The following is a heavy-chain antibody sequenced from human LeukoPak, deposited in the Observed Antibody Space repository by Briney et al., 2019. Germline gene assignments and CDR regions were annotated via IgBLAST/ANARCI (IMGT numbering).Heavy chain of an antibody. J-gene: IGHJ4*02. CDR3: ARSPYYGGNVYYFDY. Sequence: PSETLSLTCTVSGGSISSSSHYWGWSRQPPGKGLEWIGSIYYSGSTQYNPSLKSRVTISVDPSKNQFSLKLSSVTAADTAVYYCARSPYYGGNVYYFDYWGQGTLVTVSS. D-gene: IGHD4-23*01. CDR2: IYYSGST. V-gene: IGHV4-39*01. CDR1: GGSISSSSHY.